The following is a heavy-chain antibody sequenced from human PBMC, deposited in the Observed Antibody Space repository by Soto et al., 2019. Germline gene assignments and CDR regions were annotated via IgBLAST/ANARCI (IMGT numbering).Heavy chain of an antibody. CDR2: ISPYNGNI. CDR1: GYTFTTYG. J-gene: IGHJ4*02. V-gene: IGHV1-18*01. Sequence: QVQLVQSGAEVKKPGASVKVSYKASGYTFTTYGISWVRQAPGQGLEWMGWISPYNGNINYAQKVQGRVTMTTDTSTSTAYMELRSLRSDDTAVYYCARDHYYDSSGYYFDCWGQGTLVTVSS. D-gene: IGHD3-22*01. CDR3: ARDHYYDSSGYYFDC.